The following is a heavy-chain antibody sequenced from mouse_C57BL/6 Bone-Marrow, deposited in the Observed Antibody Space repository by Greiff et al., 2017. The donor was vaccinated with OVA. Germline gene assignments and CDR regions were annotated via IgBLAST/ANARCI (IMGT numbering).Heavy chain of an antibody. D-gene: IGHD1-1*01. Sequence: VQLVESGPGLVKPSQSLSLTCSVTGYSITSGYYWNWIRQFPGNKLEWMGYISYDGSNNYNPSLKNRISITRDTSKNQFFLKLNSVTTEDTATYYCATYYYGFFDYWGQGTTLTVSS. CDR1: GYSITSGYY. CDR3: ATYYYGFFDY. CDR2: ISYDGSN. V-gene: IGHV3-6*01. J-gene: IGHJ2*01.